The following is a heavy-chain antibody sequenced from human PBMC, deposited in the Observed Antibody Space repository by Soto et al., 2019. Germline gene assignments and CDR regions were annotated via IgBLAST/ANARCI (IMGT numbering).Heavy chain of an antibody. CDR1: GFTFSSSA. V-gene: IGHV3-30-3*01. CDR3: ARAGTMVRGVILRAWFDP. J-gene: IGHJ5*02. Sequence: PVGSLRLSCAASGFTFSSSAMHWVRQAPSKGPDWVAVISYDGTNKYYADSVRGRFIVSRDSSKNTLYLQMNSLRAEDTAVYYCARAGTMVRGVILRAWFDPWGQGTLVTVSS. D-gene: IGHD3-10*01. CDR2: ISYDGTNK.